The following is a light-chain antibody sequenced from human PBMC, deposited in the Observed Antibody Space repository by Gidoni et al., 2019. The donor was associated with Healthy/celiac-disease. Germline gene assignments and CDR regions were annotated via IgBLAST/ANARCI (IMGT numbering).Light chain of an antibody. CDR3: QQYNNWPPGLT. J-gene: IGKJ4*01. Sequence: EIVMTQSPATLSVSPGERATLTCRASQSISSNLAWYQQKPGQAPRLLISGASTRATGIPARFSGGGSGTEFTLTISSLQSEDFAVYYCQQYNNWPPGLTFGGGTKVEIK. CDR2: GAS. V-gene: IGKV3D-15*01. CDR1: QSISSN.